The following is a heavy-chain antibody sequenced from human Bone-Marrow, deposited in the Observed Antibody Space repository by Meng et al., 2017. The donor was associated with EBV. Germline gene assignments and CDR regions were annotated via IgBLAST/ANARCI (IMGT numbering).Heavy chain of an antibody. J-gene: IGHJ4*02. CDR3: AYFGHLAPLW. Sequence: HRQQPGPRLVNSSQTHSVPWALSGDHISRNNAAWSWIRQSPSRGLEWLGRTYYRSKSYDDYAVSVKSRITVNLDTTKKQLSLHLNCVTPEDTAVYYCAYFGHLAPLWWGQGTLVTVSS. CDR2: TYYRSKSYD. D-gene: IGHD2/OR15-2a*01. CDR1: GDHISRNNAA. V-gene: IGHV6-1*01.